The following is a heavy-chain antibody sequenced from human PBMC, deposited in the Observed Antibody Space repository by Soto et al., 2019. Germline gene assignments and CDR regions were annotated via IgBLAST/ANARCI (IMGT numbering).Heavy chain of an antibody. CDR2: INAGDGGT. D-gene: IGHD3-22*01. Sequence: ASVKVSCKASGYTFANYGIHWVRQAPGQRLEWMGWINAGDGGTKYSENFQGRVTITRDTSASTVYLGLSSLSSEDTASYYCARTGHSGSYDFXGR. CDR3: ARTGHSGSYDF. J-gene: IGHJ2*01. CDR1: GYTFANYG. V-gene: IGHV1-3*01.